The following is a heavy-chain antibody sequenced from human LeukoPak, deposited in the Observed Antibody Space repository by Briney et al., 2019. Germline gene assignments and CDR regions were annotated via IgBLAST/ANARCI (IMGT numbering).Heavy chain of an antibody. Sequence: ASVKVSCKVSGYTLTELSMHWVRQAPGKGLEWMGGFDPEDGETIYAQKFQGRVTMTEDTSTDTAYMELSSLRSEDTAVYYCATAGSSLFGYYYYMDVWGKGTTVTVSS. CDR1: GYTLTELS. CDR2: FDPEDGET. CDR3: ATAGSSLFGYYYYMDV. J-gene: IGHJ6*03. D-gene: IGHD2-15*01. V-gene: IGHV1-24*01.